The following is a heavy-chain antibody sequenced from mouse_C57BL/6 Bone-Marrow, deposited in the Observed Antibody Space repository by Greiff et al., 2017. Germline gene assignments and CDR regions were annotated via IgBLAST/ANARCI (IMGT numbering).Heavy chain of an antibody. V-gene: IGHV1-81*01. D-gene: IGHD4-1*01. CDR1: GYTFTSYG. CDR3: AFHLGPWFAY. J-gene: IGHJ3*01. Sequence: VMLVESGAELARPGASVKLSCKASGYTFTSYGISWVKQRTGQGLEWIGEIYPRSGNTYYNEKFKGKATLTADKSSSTAYMELRSLTSEDSASYFCAFHLGPWFAYWGQGTLVTVSA. CDR2: IYPRSGNT.